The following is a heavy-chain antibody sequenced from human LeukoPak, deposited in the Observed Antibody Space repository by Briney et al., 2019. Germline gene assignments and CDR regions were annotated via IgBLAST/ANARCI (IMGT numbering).Heavy chain of an antibody. V-gene: IGHV3-13*01. J-gene: IGHJ4*02. CDR2: IGTAGDT. CDR1: GFTFSSYD. D-gene: IGHD4-11*01. Sequence: GGSLRLSCAASGFTFSSYDMHWVRQATGKGLEWVSAIGTAGDTYYPGSVKGRFTISRENAKNSLYLQMNSLRAEDTAVYYCARGLYSNYGWGGGQGTLVTVSS. CDR3: ARGLYSNYGWG.